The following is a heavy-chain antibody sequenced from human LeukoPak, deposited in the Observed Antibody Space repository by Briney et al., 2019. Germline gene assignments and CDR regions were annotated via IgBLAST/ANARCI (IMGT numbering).Heavy chain of an antibody. CDR1: GFTFSSYS. J-gene: IGHJ3*02. CDR3: ARVGSYNGELNAFDI. Sequence: GGSLRLSCAASGFTFSSYSMNWVRQAPGKGLEWVSYISSSSSTIYYADSVKGRFTISRDNAKNSLYLQMNSLRAEDTAVYYCARVGSYNGELNAFDIWGQGTMVTVSS. V-gene: IGHV3-48*04. CDR2: ISSSSSTI. D-gene: IGHD3-10*01.